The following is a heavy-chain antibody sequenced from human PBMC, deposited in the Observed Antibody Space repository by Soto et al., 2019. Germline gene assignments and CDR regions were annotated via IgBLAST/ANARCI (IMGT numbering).Heavy chain of an antibody. CDR2: IIPNSGGT. V-gene: IGHV1-2*04. J-gene: IGHJ6*02. Sequence: ASVKVSCKASGGTFSSYTISWVRQAPGQGLEWMGRIIPNSGGTNYAQKFQGWVTMTRDTSISTAYMELSRLRSDDTAVYYCARASIAVAPRYGMDVWGQGTTVTVSS. CDR1: GGTFSSYT. D-gene: IGHD6-19*01. CDR3: ARASIAVAPRYGMDV.